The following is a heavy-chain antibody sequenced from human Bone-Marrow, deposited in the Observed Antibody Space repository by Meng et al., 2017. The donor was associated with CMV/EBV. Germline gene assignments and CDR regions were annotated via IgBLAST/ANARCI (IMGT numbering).Heavy chain of an antibody. Sequence: GGSLRLSCAASGFTFGSSGMHWVRQAPGKGLEWMAFIRYDASNTYHADSVKGRFTISRDDSKDTLYLQMNSLTTDDTAVYYCTGTIFGVASYGMDVWGQGTTVTVSS. D-gene: IGHD3-3*01. CDR1: GFTFGSSG. V-gene: IGHV3-30*02. J-gene: IGHJ6*02. CDR3: TGTIFGVASYGMDV. CDR2: IRYDASNT.